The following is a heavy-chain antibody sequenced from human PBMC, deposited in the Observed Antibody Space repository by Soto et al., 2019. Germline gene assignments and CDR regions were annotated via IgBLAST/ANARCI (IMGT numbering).Heavy chain of an antibody. J-gene: IGHJ4*02. Sequence: GESLKISCEASGFTFSSYAMSWVRQAPGKGLEWVAAISGSGCSTYYAYSVKGRFTISRDNSKNTPYLHMNSLRAEDTAVYYCSKDSLCNRRFLGELSSTDYWGQGTLVTVSS. CDR1: GFTFSSYA. CDR2: ISGSGCST. V-gene: IGHV3-23*01. D-gene: IGHD3-16*02. CDR3: SKDSLCNRRFLGELSSTDY.